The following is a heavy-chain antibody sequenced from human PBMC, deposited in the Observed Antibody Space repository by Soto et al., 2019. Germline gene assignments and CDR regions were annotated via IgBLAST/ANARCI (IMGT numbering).Heavy chain of an antibody. J-gene: IGHJ4*02. Sequence: GESLRLSCSASGFTFSSYGMHWVRQAPGKGLEYVSAISDNGVSTYYADSVKGRFTISRDNSKNTLYLQMSSLRPEDTAVYYCVKGPAFYDSSSFDYWGQGTVVTVSS. D-gene: IGHD3-22*01. CDR2: ISDNGVST. V-gene: IGHV3-64D*06. CDR3: VKGPAFYDSSSFDY. CDR1: GFTFSSYG.